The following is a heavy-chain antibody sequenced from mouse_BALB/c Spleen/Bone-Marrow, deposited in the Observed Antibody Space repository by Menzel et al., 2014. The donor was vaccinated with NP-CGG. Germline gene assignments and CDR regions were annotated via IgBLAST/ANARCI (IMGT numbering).Heavy chain of an antibody. Sequence: VQLMESGADLMKPGASLKISCTASGYTFSGYWIQWVRQAPGHGLEWVGEISPGSNNTYYTETFKGKATFTADKPSNTAYMQLISLTSEDSAVYYCAGSQYGNLHPFAYWGQGTLVTVSA. CDR3: AGSQYGNLHPFAY. CDR1: GYTFSGYW. D-gene: IGHD2-10*02. J-gene: IGHJ3*01. V-gene: IGHV1-9*01. CDR2: ISPGSNNT.